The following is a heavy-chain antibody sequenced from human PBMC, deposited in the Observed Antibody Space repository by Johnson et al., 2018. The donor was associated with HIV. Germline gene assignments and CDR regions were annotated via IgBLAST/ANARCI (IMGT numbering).Heavy chain of an antibody. Sequence: VQLVESGGVLVQPGGSLKLSCAASGFTFSGSVMHWVRQASGKWLEWVGRIKSETDGGTADYAAPVKGRFSVSRDDSENTLYLHMNSLKTEDTAVYYCARARLYSTTWLDGFDIWGQGTMVTVSS. CDR2: IKSETDGGTA. J-gene: IGHJ3*02. V-gene: IGHV3-15*01. CDR3: ARARLYSTTWLDGFDI. CDR1: GFTFSGSV. D-gene: IGHD6-13*01.